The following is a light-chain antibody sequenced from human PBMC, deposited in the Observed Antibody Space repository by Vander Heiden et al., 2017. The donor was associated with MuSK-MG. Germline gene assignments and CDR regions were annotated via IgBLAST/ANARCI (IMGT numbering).Light chain of an antibody. CDR3: QSYESSLSGVV. CDR2: GNS. Sequence: QSVLTQPPSVSGAPGQRVPISCTGSSSNIGAGYDVHWYQQLPGTTPKLLIYGNSKRPSGVPDRFSGSKSGTSAAMATTGLQAEDEADYYCQSYESSLSGVVFGGGTKLTVL. CDR1: SSNIGAGYD. V-gene: IGLV1-40*01. J-gene: IGLJ2*01.